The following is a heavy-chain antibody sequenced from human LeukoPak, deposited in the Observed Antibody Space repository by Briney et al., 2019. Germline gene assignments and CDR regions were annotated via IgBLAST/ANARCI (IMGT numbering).Heavy chain of an antibody. V-gene: IGHV3-48*04. Sequence: GGSLRLSCAASGFTFSSYAMSWVRQAPGKGLEWVSYISSSGSTIYYADSVKGRFTISRDNAKNSLYLQMNSLRAEDTAVYYCARDSAGYSSGWYNGLDYYYMDVWGKGTTVTISS. CDR1: GFTFSSYA. CDR3: ARDSAGYSSGWYNGLDYYYMDV. CDR2: ISSSGSTI. D-gene: IGHD6-19*01. J-gene: IGHJ6*03.